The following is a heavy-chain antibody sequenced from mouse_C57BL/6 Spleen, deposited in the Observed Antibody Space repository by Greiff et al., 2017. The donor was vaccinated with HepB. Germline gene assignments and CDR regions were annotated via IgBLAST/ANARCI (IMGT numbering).Heavy chain of an antibody. CDR1: GYAFTNYL. CDR3: AREDSNPLDY. D-gene: IGHD2-5*01. Sequence: QVQLQQSGAELVRPGTSVKVSCKASGYAFTNYLIEWVKQRPGQGLEWIGVINPGSGGTNYNEKFKGKATLTADKSSSTAYMQLSSLTSEDSAVYFCAREDSNPLDYWGQGTTLTVSS. CDR2: INPGSGGT. J-gene: IGHJ2*01. V-gene: IGHV1-54*01.